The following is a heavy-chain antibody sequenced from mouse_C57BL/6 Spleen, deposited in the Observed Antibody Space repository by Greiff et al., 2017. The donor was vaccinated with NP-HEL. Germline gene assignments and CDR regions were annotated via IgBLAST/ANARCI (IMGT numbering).Heavy chain of an antibody. J-gene: IGHJ2*01. D-gene: IGHD2-4*01. CDR2: IYPRSGNT. V-gene: IGHV1-81*01. CDR3: YDYDGGVDY. Sequence: QVQLKESGAELARPGASVKLSCKASGYTFTSYGISWVKQRTGQGLEWIGEIYPRSGNTYYNEKFKGKATLTADKSSSTAYMELRSLTSEDSAVYFCYDYDGGVDYWGQGTTLTVSS. CDR1: GYTFTSYG.